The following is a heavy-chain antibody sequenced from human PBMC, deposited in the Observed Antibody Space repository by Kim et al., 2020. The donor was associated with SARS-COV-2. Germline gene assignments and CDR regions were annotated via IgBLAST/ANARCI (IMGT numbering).Heavy chain of an antibody. V-gene: IGHV3-74*01. CDR1: GFTFSSYW. CDR3: ARVFWDYYYYYGMDV. J-gene: IGHJ6*02. D-gene: IGHD3-3*01. Sequence: GGSLRLSCAASGFTFSSYWMHWVRQAPGKGLVWVSRINSDGSSTSYSDSVKGRFTISRDNAKNTLYLQMNSLIAEDTAVYYCARVFWDYYYYYGMDVWGQGTTVTVSS. CDR2: INSDGSST.